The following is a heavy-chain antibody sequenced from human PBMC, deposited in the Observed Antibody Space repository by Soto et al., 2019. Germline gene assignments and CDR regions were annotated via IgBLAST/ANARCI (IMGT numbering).Heavy chain of an antibody. Sequence: QVQLVQSGAEVKKPGSSVKVSCKASGGTFSSYAISWVRQAPGQGLEWMGGIIPIFGTANYAQKFQGRVTITADESRSXXYXELXSLRSEDTAVYYCARGRGSGDSSGYYSPYYYGMDVWGQGATVTVSS. J-gene: IGHJ6*02. V-gene: IGHV1-69*12. CDR1: GGTFSSYA. D-gene: IGHD3-22*01. CDR3: ARGRGSGDSSGYYSPYYYGMDV. CDR2: IIPIFGTA.